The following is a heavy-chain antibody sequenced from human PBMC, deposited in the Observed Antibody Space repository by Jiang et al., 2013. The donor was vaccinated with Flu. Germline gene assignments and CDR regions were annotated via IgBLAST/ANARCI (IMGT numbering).Heavy chain of an antibody. CDR1: GGTFSSYA. V-gene: IGHV1-69*04. CDR3: ARSDPDDTAMVVGD. J-gene: IGHJ4*02. D-gene: IGHD5-18*01. Sequence: GAEVKKPGSSVKVSCKASGGTFSSYAISWVRQAPGQGLEWMGRIIPILGIANYAQKFQGRVTITADKSTSTAYMELSSLRSEDTAVYYCARSDPDDTAMVVGDWGQGTLVTVSS. CDR2: IIPILGIA.